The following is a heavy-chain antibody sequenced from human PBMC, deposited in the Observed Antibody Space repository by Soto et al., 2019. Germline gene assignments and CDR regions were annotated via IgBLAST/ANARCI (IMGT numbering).Heavy chain of an antibody. CDR3: ARDLIAARPGWFDP. D-gene: IGHD6-6*01. CDR2: ISVYNGNT. Sequence: QVQLVQSGAEVKKPGASLKVSCRASGYSFTTFGINWVRQAPGQGLEWMGWISVYNGNTNYAQKCQGRVTMTPDTSMSTADMELGSLRADDTAVYYCARDLIAARPGWFDPWGQGTLVTVST. CDR1: GYSFTTFG. J-gene: IGHJ5*02. V-gene: IGHV1-18*04.